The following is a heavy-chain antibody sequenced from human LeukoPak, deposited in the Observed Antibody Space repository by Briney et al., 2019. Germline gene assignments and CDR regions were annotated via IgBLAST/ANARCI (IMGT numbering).Heavy chain of an antibody. V-gene: IGHV4-31*03. J-gene: IGHJ5*02. D-gene: IGHD3-10*01. CDR1: GGSISSGGYH. Sequence: SETLSLTCTVSGGSISSGGYHWSWIRQHPGKGLEWIGYIYYSGSTYYNPSLKSRVTISVDTSKNQFSLKLSSVTAADTAVYYCARGRNHHHYGSGIYWFDPWGQGTLVTVSS. CDR2: IYYSGST. CDR3: ARGRNHHHYGSGIYWFDP.